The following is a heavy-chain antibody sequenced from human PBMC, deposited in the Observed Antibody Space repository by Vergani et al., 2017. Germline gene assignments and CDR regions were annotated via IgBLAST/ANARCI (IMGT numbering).Heavy chain of an antibody. V-gene: IGHV4-38-2*02. D-gene: IGHD3-10*01. CDR2: IYHTGSA. CDR1: GGSITSGYY. J-gene: IGHJ5*02. CDR3: VRTVDLWFGETKDGGWFDP. Sequence: QVQLQESGPGLVKPSETLSLTCTVSGGSITSGYYWGWIRQPPGRGLEWIGSIYHTGSAYYNPSLKSRVTVSVDTSMNQVSLKLNSVTAADTAVYYCVRTVDLWFGETKDGGWFDPWGEGTLVTVTS.